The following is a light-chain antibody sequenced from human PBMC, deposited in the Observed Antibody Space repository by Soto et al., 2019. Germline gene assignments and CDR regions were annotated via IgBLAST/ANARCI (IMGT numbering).Light chain of an antibody. J-gene: IGKJ1*01. CDR3: QQRNSLPRT. V-gene: IGKV3-11*01. Sequence: VLKQSPGTLSLSPGERATLACRASRSVSNYLAWYQQKSGQPPRLLIYDASIRATGIPARFSGSGSGTDFTLTISSLEPEDFAVYYCQQRNSLPRTFGQGTKVDI. CDR1: RSVSNY. CDR2: DAS.